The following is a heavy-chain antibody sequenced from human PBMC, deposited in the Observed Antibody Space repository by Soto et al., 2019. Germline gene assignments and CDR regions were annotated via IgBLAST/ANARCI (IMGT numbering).Heavy chain of an antibody. CDR2: IYYRGNA. V-gene: IGHV4-39*01. Sequence: QLQLQERGPGLVRPSETLSLTCSVSDDSMNSDKYYWGWIRQPPGKGLEWIGSIYYRGNAYYNPSLQTRVTISLNKSKSQCSLTLNSVTAADSAVYFCARLEGLATISYYSDFWGPGALVTVSS. D-gene: IGHD3-9*01. CDR1: DDSMNSDKYY. CDR3: ARLEGLATISYYSDF. J-gene: IGHJ4*02.